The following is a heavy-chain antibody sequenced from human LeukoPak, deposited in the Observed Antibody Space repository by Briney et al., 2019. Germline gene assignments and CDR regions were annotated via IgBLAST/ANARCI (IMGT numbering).Heavy chain of an antibody. CDR1: GYTFTGYY. CDR2: INPNSGGT. J-gene: IGHJ4*02. Sequence: GASVKVSCKASGYTFTGYYMHWVRQAPGQGLEWMGWINPNSGGTNYAQKFQGRDTMTRDTSISTAYMELSRLRSDDTAVYYCARDRGEMATIWSYDYWGQGTLVTVSS. V-gene: IGHV1-2*02. D-gene: IGHD5-24*01. CDR3: ARDRGEMATIWSYDY.